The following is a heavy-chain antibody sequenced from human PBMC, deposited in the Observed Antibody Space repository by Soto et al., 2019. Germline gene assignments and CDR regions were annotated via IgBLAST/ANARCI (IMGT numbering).Heavy chain of an antibody. V-gene: IGHV1-18*01. D-gene: IGHD3-10*01. CDR2: ISAYNGNT. Sequence: QVQLVQSGAEVKKPGASVKVSCKASGYTFTSYGISWVRQAPGQGLEWMGWISAYNGNTNYAQKLQGRVTMTTDTATGTAYMELRSLRSDDTAVYYCARLPYYGSGSYGGYYYGMDVWGQGTTVTVSS. CDR1: GYTFTSYG. J-gene: IGHJ6*02. CDR3: ARLPYYGSGSYGGYYYGMDV.